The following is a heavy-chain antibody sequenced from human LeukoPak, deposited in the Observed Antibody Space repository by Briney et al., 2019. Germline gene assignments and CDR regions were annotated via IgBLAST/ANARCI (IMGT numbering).Heavy chain of an antibody. CDR3: AKADSMTKAFEHFQH. CDR2: ISGSDRST. J-gene: IGHJ1*01. Sequence: GGSLRLSCAASGFTFSSYSMNWVRQAPGKGLEWVSGISGSDRSTYYADSVKGRFTISRDNSKNTLYLEMNSLRAEDTGVYYCAKADSMTKAFEHFQHWGHGTLVTVSS. CDR1: GFTFSSYS. D-gene: IGHD4-11*01. V-gene: IGHV3-23*01.